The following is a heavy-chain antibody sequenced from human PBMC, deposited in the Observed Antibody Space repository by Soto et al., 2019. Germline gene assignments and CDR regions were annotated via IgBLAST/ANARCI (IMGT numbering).Heavy chain of an antibody. V-gene: IGHV3-30*18. J-gene: IGHJ3*02. Sequence: GSLRLSCAASGFTFSSYGMHWVRQAPGKGLEWVAVISYDGSNKYYADSVKGRFTISRDNSKNTLYLQMNSLRAEDTAVYYCAKDGGRITIFLDAFDIWGQGTMVTV. CDR3: AKDGGRITIFLDAFDI. D-gene: IGHD3-3*01. CDR2: ISYDGSNK. CDR1: GFTFSSYG.